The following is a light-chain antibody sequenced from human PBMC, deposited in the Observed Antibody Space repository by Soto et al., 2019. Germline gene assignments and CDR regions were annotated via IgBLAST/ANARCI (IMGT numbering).Light chain of an antibody. CDR3: SSYTSSSPLV. CDR1: SSDVGGYNY. V-gene: IGLV2-14*01. J-gene: IGLJ1*01. Sequence: QSALTQPASVSGSPGQSITISCTGTSSDVGGYNYVSWYQHHPGKAPKLTIYEVSNRPSGVSNRFSGSKSGNTASLTISGLQAEDEADYYCSSYTSSSPLVFGTGTKLTVL. CDR2: EVS.